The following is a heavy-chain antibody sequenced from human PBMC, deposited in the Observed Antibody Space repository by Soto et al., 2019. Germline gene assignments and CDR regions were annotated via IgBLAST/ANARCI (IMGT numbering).Heavy chain of an antibody. CDR1: GYTFLNYG. CDR2: IQTDTGHP. Sequence: QVQLVQSGPEVKKPGASVKVSCKASGYTFLNYGINWIRQAPGQGLEWMGGIQTDTGHPTVAPKFRDRVTMTTDTSTGTSYMEMRSLRSGDTATYYCATDRGYGYRYDHWGQGTLVTVSS. D-gene: IGHD3-16*02. V-gene: IGHV1-18*01. CDR3: ATDRGYGYRYDH. J-gene: IGHJ4*02.